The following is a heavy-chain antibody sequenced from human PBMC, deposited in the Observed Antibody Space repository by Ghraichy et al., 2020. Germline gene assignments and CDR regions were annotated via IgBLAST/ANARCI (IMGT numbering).Heavy chain of an antibody. J-gene: IGHJ4*02. Sequence: GGSLRLSCTASGFTFGDHAMSWFRQAPGKGLEWVGFIRSKAYGGTTEYAASVKGRFTISRDDSKSIAYLQMNGLKTEDTAVYYCTRDLGYYGSGSYYSRTDYWGQGTLVTVSS. D-gene: IGHD3-10*01. CDR3: TRDLGYYGSGSYYSRTDY. CDR1: GFTFGDHA. CDR2: IRSKAYGGTT. V-gene: IGHV3-49*03.